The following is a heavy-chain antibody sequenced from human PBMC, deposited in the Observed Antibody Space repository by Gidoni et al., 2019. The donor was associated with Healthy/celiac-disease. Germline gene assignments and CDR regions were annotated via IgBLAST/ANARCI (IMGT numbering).Heavy chain of an antibody. CDR3: AKHGVRLLLRSWLDY. CDR2: ISGSGGST. CDR1: GFPFSSYA. J-gene: IGHJ4*02. Sequence: EVQLLEAGGGLVQPGGSLRLSCAASGFPFSSYAMSWVRQAPGKGLEWVSAISGSGGSTYYADSVKGRFTISIDNSKNTLYLQMNSLRAEDTAVYYCAKHGVRLLLRSWLDYWGQGTLVTVSS. V-gene: IGHV3-23*01. D-gene: IGHD3-22*01.